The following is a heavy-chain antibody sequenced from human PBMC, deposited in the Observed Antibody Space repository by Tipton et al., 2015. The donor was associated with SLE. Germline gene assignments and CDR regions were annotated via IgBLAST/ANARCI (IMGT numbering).Heavy chain of an antibody. CDR2: IWYDGSNI. D-gene: IGHD3-10*01. Sequence: SLRLSCAASGFTFSSYAMHWVRQAPGKGLEWVAVIWYDGSNISYGDSVKGRFTISRDNSKNTLFLQVNSLRAEGTAVYYCARIHYYGSGSRDYWGQGTLVTVSS. V-gene: IGHV3-33*04. CDR1: GFTFSSYA. J-gene: IGHJ4*02. CDR3: ARIHYYGSGSRDY.